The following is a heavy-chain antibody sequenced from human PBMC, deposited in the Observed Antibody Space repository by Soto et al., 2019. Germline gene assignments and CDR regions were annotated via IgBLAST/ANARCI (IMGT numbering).Heavy chain of an antibody. V-gene: IGHV4-31*03. D-gene: IGHD1-1*01. Sequence: ASETLSLTCTVSGGSISSSSYYWNWIRQHPGKGLEWIGYIYYSGRTYYNPSLKSRVTISVDMSENQFSLKLSSVTAADTAVYYCARDSDDRGIGYWGQGALVTVSS. CDR2: IYYSGRT. CDR3: ARDSDDRGIGY. J-gene: IGHJ4*02. CDR1: GGSISSSSYY.